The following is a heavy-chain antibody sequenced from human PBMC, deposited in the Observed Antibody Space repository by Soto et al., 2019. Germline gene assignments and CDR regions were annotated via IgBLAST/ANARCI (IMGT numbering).Heavy chain of an antibody. V-gene: IGHV5-51*01. Sequence: PGESLKISCKGSGYSFTSYWIGWVRQMPGKGLEWMGIIYPGDSDTRYSPSFQGQVTISADKSISTAYLQWSSLKASDTAMYYCARHASIQLLNDAFEIWGQGTMVTVSS. J-gene: IGHJ3*02. D-gene: IGHD2-2*01. CDR2: IYPGDSDT. CDR1: GYSFTSYW. CDR3: ARHASIQLLNDAFEI.